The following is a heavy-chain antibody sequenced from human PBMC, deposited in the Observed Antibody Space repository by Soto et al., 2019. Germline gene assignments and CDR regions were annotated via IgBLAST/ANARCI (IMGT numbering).Heavy chain of an antibody. V-gene: IGHV3-23*01. J-gene: IGHJ4*02. CDR1: GFAFSSYT. CDR3: ARDRGGFARGWEYYDF. D-gene: IGHD6-19*01. CDR2: ISASGGST. Sequence: GGSLRLSCAASGFAFSSYTMSWVRQTPGKGLEWVSSISASGGSTYYGDSLKGRFTISRDNSTNTLNLHIKSLGVEDSAVYYCARDRGGFARGWEYYDFWGQGTQVSVSS.